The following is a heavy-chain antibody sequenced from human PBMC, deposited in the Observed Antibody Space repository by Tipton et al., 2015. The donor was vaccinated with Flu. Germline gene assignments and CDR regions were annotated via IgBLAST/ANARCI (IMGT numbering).Heavy chain of an antibody. Sequence: AVSGFTFSSYAMHWVRQAPGKGLEWVAVISYDGSNKYYADSVKGRFTIPRDNSKNTLYLQMNSLRAEDTAVYYCARALLVLVVYAMGVWGQGTLVTVSS. J-gene: IGHJ4*02. CDR2: ISYDGSNK. V-gene: IGHV3-30*01. CDR3: ARALLVLVVYAMGV. D-gene: IGHD2-8*02. CDR1: GFTFSSYA.